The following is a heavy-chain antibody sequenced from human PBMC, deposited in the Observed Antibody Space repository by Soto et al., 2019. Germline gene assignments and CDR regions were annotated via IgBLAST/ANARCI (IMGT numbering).Heavy chain of an antibody. V-gene: IGHV4-4*07. Sequence: QVQLQESGPGLVRPSETLSLTCTVSGGSLSNYNWTWFRQSAGKGLEWIGRIYSNGKAYYNPSLKSRVTMSRDTLNNQVSLRLSYVTAADTAKYYCARERTYQLSGDDTLDIWGLVTMVTVSP. D-gene: IGHD2-2*01. CDR1: GGSLSNYN. J-gene: IGHJ3*02. CDR2: IYSNGKA. CDR3: ARERTYQLSGDDTLDI.